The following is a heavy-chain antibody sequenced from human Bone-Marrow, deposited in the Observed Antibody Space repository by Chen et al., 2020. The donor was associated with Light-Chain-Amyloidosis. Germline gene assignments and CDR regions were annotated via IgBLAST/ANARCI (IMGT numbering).Heavy chain of an antibody. CDR2: VTNSSSNI. CDR1: GFTFSNYD. CDR3: ASSAPDPSS. J-gene: IGHJ5*02. Sequence: EVQLVESGGGLVKPGGSLRLSCAASGFTFSNYDMNWVRQVPGKGLEWISAVTNSSSNIYYADAGRGRFTISRDNAKNSLYLQMNSLRAEYTAMYYCASSAPDPSSWGQGTLVTVSS. V-gene: IGHV3-21*01.